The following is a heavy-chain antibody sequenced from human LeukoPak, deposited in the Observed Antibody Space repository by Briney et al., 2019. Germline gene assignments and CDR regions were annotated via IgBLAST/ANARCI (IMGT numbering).Heavy chain of an antibody. CDR1: GGTFSSYA. CDR3: ARDHRQRGTLNWFDP. CDR2: IIPIFGTA. Sequence: ASVKVSCKASGGTFSSYAISWVRQAPGQGLEWMGGIIPIFGTANYAQKFQGRVTITTDESTSTACMELSSLRSEDTAVYYCARDHRQRGTLNWFDPWGQGTLVTVSS. V-gene: IGHV1-69*05. D-gene: IGHD6-25*01. J-gene: IGHJ5*02.